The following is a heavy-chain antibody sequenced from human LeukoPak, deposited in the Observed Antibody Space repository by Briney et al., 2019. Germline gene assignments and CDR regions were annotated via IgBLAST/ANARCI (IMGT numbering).Heavy chain of an antibody. Sequence: ASVKVSCKASGYTFTSYYMHWVRQAPGQGLEWMGIINPSGGSTSYAQKFQGRVTMTRDMSTSTVYMELSSLRSEDTAVYYCARDFTVIPAAMYFDYWGQGTLVTVSS. V-gene: IGHV1-46*01. CDR1: GYTFTSYY. D-gene: IGHD2-2*01. CDR3: ARDFTVIPAAMYFDY. J-gene: IGHJ4*02. CDR2: INPSGGST.